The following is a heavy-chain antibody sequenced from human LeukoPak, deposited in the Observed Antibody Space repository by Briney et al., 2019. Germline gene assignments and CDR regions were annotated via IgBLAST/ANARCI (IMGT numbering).Heavy chain of an antibody. J-gene: IGHJ4*02. Sequence: SETLSLTCTVSGGSISSYYWSWIRQPPGKGLEWIGKIYYSGSTNYNPSLKSRVTISVDTSKNQFSLKLSSVTAADTAVYYCARVDYVWGSYRYFYFDYWGQGTLVTVSS. V-gene: IGHV4-59*01. CDR1: GGSISSYY. D-gene: IGHD3-16*02. CDR2: IYYSGST. CDR3: ARVDYVWGSYRYFYFDY.